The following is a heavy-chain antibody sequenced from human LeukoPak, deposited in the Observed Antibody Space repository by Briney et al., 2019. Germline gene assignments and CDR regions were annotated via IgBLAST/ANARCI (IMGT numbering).Heavy chain of an antibody. CDR3: AKDNLDWSYGMDV. D-gene: IGHD3/OR15-3a*01. V-gene: IGHV3-30*18. Sequence: GRSLRLSCAASGFTFGSYGMHWVRQAPGKGLEWVAVISYDGSNKYYADSVKGRFTISRDNSKNTLYLQMNSLRAEDTAVYYCAKDNLDWSYGMDVWGQGTTVTVSS. J-gene: IGHJ6*02. CDR1: GFTFGSYG. CDR2: ISYDGSNK.